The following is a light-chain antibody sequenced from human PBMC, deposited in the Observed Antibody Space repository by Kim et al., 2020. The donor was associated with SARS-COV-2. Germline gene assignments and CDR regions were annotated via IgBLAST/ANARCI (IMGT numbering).Light chain of an antibody. CDR1: NIGSKR. J-gene: IGLJ2*01. CDR2: DDL. CDR3: QVWDSSTDQVI. Sequence: SSELTQSPSVSVAPGLTARIACGGNNIGSKRVHWYQQRPGQAPVLVVYDDLDRPSGIPERFSGSNSGNTATLTISRVEAADEADYYCQVWDSSTDQVIFGGGTQLTVL. V-gene: IGLV3-21*02.